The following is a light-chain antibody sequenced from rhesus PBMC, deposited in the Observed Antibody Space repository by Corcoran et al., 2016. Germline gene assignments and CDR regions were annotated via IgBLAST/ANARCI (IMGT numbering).Light chain of an antibody. CDR3: QQYYSDPLT. J-gene: IGKJ4*01. CDR1: QSFSSS. Sequence: DIQMTQSPSSLSASVGDTVTITCRASQSFSSSLAWYQQKPGKAPKLLIYSASSLQSGVPSRFSGSKYGTDFTLTISILQPEDIATYYCQQYYSDPLTFGGGTKVELK. CDR2: SAS. V-gene: IGKV1-46*01.